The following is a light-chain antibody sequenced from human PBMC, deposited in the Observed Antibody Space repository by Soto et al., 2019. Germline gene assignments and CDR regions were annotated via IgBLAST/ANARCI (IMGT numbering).Light chain of an antibody. Sequence: ILLTQSPGTLSLSPGERATLSCRASQSLTSSHLAWYQQTNGQAPRLLIYGASSRDTGVPDRFSGSGSGTDFTLPISSLQPEDFETYYCQQSYSSPPTFGQGTKVDIK. CDR3: QQSYSSPPT. J-gene: IGKJ1*01. CDR1: QSLTSSH. CDR2: GAS. V-gene: IGKV3-20*01.